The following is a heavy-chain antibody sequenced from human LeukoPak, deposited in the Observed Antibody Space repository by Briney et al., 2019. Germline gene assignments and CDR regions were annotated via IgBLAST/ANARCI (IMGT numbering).Heavy chain of an antibody. CDR1: GFTFSSYS. Sequence: GGSLRLSCAASGFTFSSYSMNWVRQAPGEGLEWVSSISSSSSYIYYADSVKGRFTISRDNAKNSLYLQMNSLRAEDTAVYYCARVHPPDDAFDIWGQGTMVTVSS. V-gene: IGHV3-21*01. J-gene: IGHJ3*02. CDR3: ARVHPPDDAFDI. CDR2: ISSSSSYI.